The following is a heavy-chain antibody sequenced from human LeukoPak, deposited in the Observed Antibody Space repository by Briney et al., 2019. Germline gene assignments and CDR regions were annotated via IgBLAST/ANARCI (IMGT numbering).Heavy chain of an antibody. CDR2: INHSGST. CDR1: GGSFSAYY. D-gene: IGHD6-13*01. Sequence: SETLSLTCAVYGGSFSAYYWSWIRQPPGKGLEWIGEINHSGSTNYNPSLKSRVTISVDTSKNQFSLKLSSVTAADTAVYYCARSRSSWASIDYWGQGTLVTVSS. CDR3: ARSRSSWASIDY. V-gene: IGHV4-34*01. J-gene: IGHJ4*02.